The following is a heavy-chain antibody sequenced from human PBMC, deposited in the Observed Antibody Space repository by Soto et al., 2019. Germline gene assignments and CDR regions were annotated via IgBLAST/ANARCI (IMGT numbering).Heavy chain of an antibody. Sequence: QVQLVESGGGLVKPGGSLRLSCAASGFTFSDYYMSWIRQAPGKGLEWVSYISSSGSTIYYADSVKGRFTISRDNAKNSLYLQMNSLRAEDTAVYYCARGEQSHRYFDWSGEYYYYGMDVWGQGTTVTVSS. CDR1: GFTFSDYY. V-gene: IGHV3-11*01. J-gene: IGHJ6*02. CDR2: ISSSGSTI. D-gene: IGHD3-9*01. CDR3: ARGEQSHRYFDWSGEYYYYGMDV.